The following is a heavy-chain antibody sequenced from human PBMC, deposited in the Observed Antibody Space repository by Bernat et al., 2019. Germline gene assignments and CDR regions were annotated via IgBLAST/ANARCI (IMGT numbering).Heavy chain of an antibody. Sequence: QVQLVQSGAEVKKPGASVKVSCKASGYTFTSYYMHWVRQAPGQGLEWMGIINPSGGITSYAQKFQGRVTMTRDTSTSTVYMELSSLRSEDTAVDYCARDQAYCGGDCQWREGYYYCYGMDVWGKGTKVTVSS. CDR1: GYTFTSYY. CDR2: INPSGGIT. V-gene: IGHV1-46*01. CDR3: ARDQAYCGGDCQWREGYYYCYGMDV. D-gene: IGHD2-21*02. J-gene: IGHJ6*04.